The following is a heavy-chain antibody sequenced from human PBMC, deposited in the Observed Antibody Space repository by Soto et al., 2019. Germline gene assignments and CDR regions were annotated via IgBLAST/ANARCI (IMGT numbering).Heavy chain of an antibody. Sequence: QVQLVQSGAEVKKPGSSVKVSCKASGGTFSSYAISWVRQAPGQGLEWMGGIVPIFGTANYAQKFQGRVTITADESTSTAYMELSSLRSEDTAVYYCARVRGPSGSYRFDAFDIWGQGTMVTVSS. D-gene: IGHD1-26*01. CDR3: ARVRGPSGSYRFDAFDI. CDR1: GGTFSSYA. CDR2: IVPIFGTA. V-gene: IGHV1-69*12. J-gene: IGHJ3*02.